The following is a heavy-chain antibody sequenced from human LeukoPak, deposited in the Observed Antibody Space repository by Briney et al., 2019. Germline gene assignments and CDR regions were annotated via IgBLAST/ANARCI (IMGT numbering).Heavy chain of an antibody. V-gene: IGHV3-49*04. D-gene: IGHD3-3*01. CDR1: GFTFGDYS. Sequence: GGSLRLSCTGSGFTFGDYSMNWVRQAPGKGLEWVAFIRSKAHGGTTEYAASVKGRFTFSRDDSRSVAYLQMNNLRAEDTAVYYCARDQVYYDFWSAYWGQGTLVTVSS. CDR2: IRSKAHGGTT. J-gene: IGHJ4*02. CDR3: ARDQVYYDFWSAY.